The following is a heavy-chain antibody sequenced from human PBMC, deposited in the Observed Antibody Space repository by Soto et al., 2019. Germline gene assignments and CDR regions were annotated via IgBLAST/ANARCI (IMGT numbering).Heavy chain of an antibody. CDR2: ISSSSSTI. V-gene: IGHV3-48*02. J-gene: IGHJ4*02. Sequence: GGSLRLACAASGFTFSSYSMNWVLQTPGKGLEWVSCISSSSSTIYYADSVKGRFTISRDNAKNSLYLQMNSLRDEATAVYYCARDFDDYWGQGTLVTVSS. CDR1: GFTFSSYS. CDR3: ARDFDDY.